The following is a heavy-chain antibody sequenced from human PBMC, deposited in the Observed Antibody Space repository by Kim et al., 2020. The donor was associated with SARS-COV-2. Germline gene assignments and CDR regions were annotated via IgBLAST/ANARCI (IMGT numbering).Heavy chain of an antibody. J-gene: IGHJ4*02. CDR1: GYSFTSYW. V-gene: IGHV5-51*01. Sequence: GESLKISCKGSGYSFTSYWIGWVRQMPGKGLEWMGIIYPGDSDTRYSPSFQGQVTISADKSISTAYLQWSSLKASDTAMYYCARSAKPYGSGSYYKPNGPFDYWGQGTLVTVSS. D-gene: IGHD3-10*01. CDR3: ARSAKPYGSGSYYKPNGPFDY. CDR2: IYPGDSDT.